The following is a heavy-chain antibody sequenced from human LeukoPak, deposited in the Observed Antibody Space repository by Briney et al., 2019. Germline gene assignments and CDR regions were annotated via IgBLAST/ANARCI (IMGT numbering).Heavy chain of an antibody. Sequence: GASLRLSCAAPGFTFTSYAMTWVRQAPGKGLEWVSAISGGGASTYYADPLKGRFTISRDNSKNTLYLQMSSLRAEDTAVYYCAKARVRGVILPFDYWGQGALVTVSS. J-gene: IGHJ4*02. V-gene: IGHV3-23*01. CDR1: GFTFTSYA. CDR2: ISGGGAST. D-gene: IGHD3-10*01. CDR3: AKARVRGVILPFDY.